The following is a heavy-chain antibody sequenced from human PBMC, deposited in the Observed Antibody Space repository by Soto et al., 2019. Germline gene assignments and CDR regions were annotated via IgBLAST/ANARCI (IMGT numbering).Heavy chain of an antibody. D-gene: IGHD2-15*01. V-gene: IGHV3-21*01. CDR3: ASPGSLAF. CDR2: IGGSGAST. J-gene: IGHJ4*02. CDR1: GFTLTNYN. Sequence: GXSLRVSCAASGFTLTNYNMNWVRQAPGKGLEWVSSIGGSGASTYYADSVRGRFTISRDNAKNSLYLQMNSLRAEDTALYYCASPGSLAFWGQGNLVTVS.